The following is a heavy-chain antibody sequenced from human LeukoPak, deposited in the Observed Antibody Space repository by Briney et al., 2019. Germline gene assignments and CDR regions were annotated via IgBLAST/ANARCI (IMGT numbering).Heavy chain of an antibody. CDR2: IYSGESDT. CDR1: GYRFSNYW. Sequence: VEPLEISLQGSGYRFSNYWIGWVRPRPGKGPGWMGIIYSGESDTRYCPSFQGQRTISADQSISTAYLQWSSLKASDTAMYYCARAIFYDNSCYYYYFDYWGQGALVTVSS. J-gene: IGHJ4*02. CDR3: ARAIFYDNSCYYYYFDY. V-gene: IGHV5-51*01. D-gene: IGHD3-22*01.